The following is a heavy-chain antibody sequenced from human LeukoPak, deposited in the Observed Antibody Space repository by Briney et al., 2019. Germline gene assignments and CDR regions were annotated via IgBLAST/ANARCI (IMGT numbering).Heavy chain of an antibody. D-gene: IGHD3-10*01. CDR1: GFTFSSYG. J-gene: IGHJ6*03. CDR3: AKDPTMLRGFIVVVDYMDV. CDR2: IRYDGSNK. V-gene: IGHV3-30*02. Sequence: PGGSLRLSCAASGFTFSSYGMHWVRHAPGKGLEWVAFIRYDGSNKYYADSVKGRFTITRDNSKNTLYLQMNSLRAEDTAVYYCAKDPTMLRGFIVVVDYMDVWGKGTTVTVSS.